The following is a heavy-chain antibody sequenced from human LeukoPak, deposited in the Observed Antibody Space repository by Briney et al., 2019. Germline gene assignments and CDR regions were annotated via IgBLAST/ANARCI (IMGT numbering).Heavy chain of an antibody. Sequence: TARSLRLSCAASGFIFSSYSMNWVRKAPGKGMEWVACITDDGRKTYHADSVKGRFTISRDDSKNTIYLQMSSLTPEDTAVYYCARNEAAWGQGTMVTVSS. V-gene: IGHV3-30*04. D-gene: IGHD6-25*01. CDR2: ITDDGRKT. J-gene: IGHJ3*01. CDR1: GFIFSSYS. CDR3: ARNEAA.